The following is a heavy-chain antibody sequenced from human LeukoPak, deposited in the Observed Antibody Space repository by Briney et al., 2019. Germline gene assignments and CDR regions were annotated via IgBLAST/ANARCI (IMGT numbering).Heavy chain of an antibody. CDR2: MDWDDDK. CDR1: GFSLSTSGMR. V-gene: IGHV2-70*04. J-gene: IGHJ4*02. CDR3: ARMRTDSSGLFDY. Sequence: SGPTLVKPTQTLTLTCTFSGFSLSTSGMRVNWIRQPPGKALEWLARMDWDDDKFYNTFLKTRLTISRDTSKNQVVLTMPNMDPVDTATYYCARMRTDSSGLFDYWGQGTLVTVSS. D-gene: IGHD3-22*01.